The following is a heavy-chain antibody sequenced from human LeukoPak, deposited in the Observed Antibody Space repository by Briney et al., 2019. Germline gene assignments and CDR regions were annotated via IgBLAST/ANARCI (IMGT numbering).Heavy chain of an antibody. CDR2: INPSDGST. D-gene: IGHD5-24*01. V-gene: IGHV1-46*01. J-gene: IGHJ3*02. CDR1: GYTFTSYY. Sequence: VASVKVSCTASGYTFTSYYIHLVRQAPGQGFEWMAIINPSDGSTTNSQKFQGRVTMTRDTSTSTVYMELSGLRSEDTALYYCARIRDGYNDAYDIWGQGTMVTVSS. CDR3: ARIRDGYNDAYDI.